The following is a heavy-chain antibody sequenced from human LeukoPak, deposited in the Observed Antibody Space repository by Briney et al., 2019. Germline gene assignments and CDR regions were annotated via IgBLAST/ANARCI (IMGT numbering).Heavy chain of an antibody. V-gene: IGHV3-49*04. CDR3: TRGDYYDSSGYYLLFDY. CDR2: IRSKPYGGTT. Sequence: GGSLRLSCTASGFTFGDYGMSWVRQAPGGGLEWVGFIRSKPYGGTTEYAASVKGRFTISRDASESIAYLQMNSLKTEDTAVYYCTRGDYYDSSGYYLLFDYWGQGTLVTVSS. CDR1: GFTFGDYG. J-gene: IGHJ4*02. D-gene: IGHD3-22*01.